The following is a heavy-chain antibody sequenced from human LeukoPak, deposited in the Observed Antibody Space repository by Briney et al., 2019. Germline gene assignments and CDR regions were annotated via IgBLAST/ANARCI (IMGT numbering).Heavy chain of an antibody. D-gene: IGHD2-2*01. Sequence: SETLSLTCTVSGGSISSGDYYWSWIRQPPGKGLEWIGYIYYSGSTYYNPSLKSRVTISVDTSKNQFSLKLSSVTAADTAVYHCARARIVVVPAARTAGSFDYWGQGTLVTVSS. V-gene: IGHV4-30-4*08. CDR2: IYYSGST. J-gene: IGHJ4*02. CDR1: GGSISSGDYY. CDR3: ARARIVVVPAARTAGSFDY.